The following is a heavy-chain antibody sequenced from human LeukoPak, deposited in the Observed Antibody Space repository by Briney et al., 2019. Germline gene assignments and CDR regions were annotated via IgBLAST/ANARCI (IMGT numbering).Heavy chain of an antibody. V-gene: IGHV1-8*02. J-gene: IGHJ6*02. CDR1: GYTFTSND. CDR3: ARGGGYYYGMDV. D-gene: IGHD3-16*01. Sequence: GASVKVSCKASGYTFTSNDINWVRQAPGQGPEWMGWINPNSGDSGFAQKFQGRVTMTRNTSISTAYMELSSLRSEDTAVYYCARGGGYYYGMDVWGQGTTVTVSS. CDR2: INPNSGDS.